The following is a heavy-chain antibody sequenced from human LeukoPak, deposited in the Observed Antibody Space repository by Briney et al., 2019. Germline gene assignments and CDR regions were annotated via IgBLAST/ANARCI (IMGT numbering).Heavy chain of an antibody. CDR1: GGSISSYY. D-gene: IGHD6-19*01. V-gene: IGHV4-59*01. CDR3: ARTYSSGWYGYYFDC. CDR2: IYYSGST. J-gene: IGHJ4*02. Sequence: SETLSLTCTVSGGSISSYYCRWIRQPPGKGLEWIGYIYYSGSTNYNPSLKSRVTISVDTSKNQFSLKLSSVTAADTAVYYCARTYSSGWYGYYFDCWGQGTLVTVSS.